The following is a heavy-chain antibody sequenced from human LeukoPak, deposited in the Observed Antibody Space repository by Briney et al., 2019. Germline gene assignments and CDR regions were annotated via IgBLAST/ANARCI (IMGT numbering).Heavy chain of an antibody. Sequence: GGSLRLSCAASGFTFDDYAMHWVRQAPGKGLEWVSLISGDGGSTYYADSVKGRFTISRDNSKNSLYLQMNSLRTEDTALYYCAKDGYCTNGVCYYYYYMDVWGKGTTVTVSS. V-gene: IGHV3-43*02. CDR2: ISGDGGST. D-gene: IGHD2-8*01. J-gene: IGHJ6*03. CDR3: AKDGYCTNGVCYYYYYMDV. CDR1: GFTFDDYA.